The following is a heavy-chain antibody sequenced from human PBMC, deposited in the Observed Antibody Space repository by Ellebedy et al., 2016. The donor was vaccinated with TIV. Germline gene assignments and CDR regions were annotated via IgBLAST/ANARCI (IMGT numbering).Heavy chain of an antibody. Sequence: GESLKISCAASGFTFSHYAMHLVRQAPGKGLEWVAVISYDGSIKYYADSVKGRFTISRDNSKNTLYLQMNSLRADDTAVFYCARDQYTVTTWTSPFDFWGQGTLVTVSS. CDR1: GFTFSHYA. CDR3: ARDQYTVTTWTSPFDF. V-gene: IGHV3-30*01. CDR2: ISYDGSIK. J-gene: IGHJ4*02. D-gene: IGHD4-17*01.